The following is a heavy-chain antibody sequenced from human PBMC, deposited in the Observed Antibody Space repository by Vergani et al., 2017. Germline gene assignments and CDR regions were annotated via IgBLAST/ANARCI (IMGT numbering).Heavy chain of an antibody. J-gene: IGHJ4*02. Sequence: QLQLQESGPGLVKPSETLSLTCTVPGGPISSSSYYWGWIRQPPGKGLERIGSIYYSGSTYYNPSLKSRVTISVAKSKNQFSLKLSSVTAADTAVYYCARPPRGGWYDYWGQGTLVTVSS. V-gene: IGHV4-39*01. CDR2: IYYSGST. CDR1: GGPISSSSYY. CDR3: ARPPRGGWYDY. D-gene: IGHD6-19*01.